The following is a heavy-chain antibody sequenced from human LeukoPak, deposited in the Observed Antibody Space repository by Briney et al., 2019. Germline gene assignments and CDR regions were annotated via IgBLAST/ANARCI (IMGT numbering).Heavy chain of an antibody. CDR2: IIPIFGTA. J-gene: IGHJ3*02. Sequence: GASVKVSCKASGGTFSSYAISWVRQAPGQGLEWMGGIIPIFGTANYAQKFQGRVTITADESTSTAYMELSSLRSEDTAVYYCARPSGGRYSSSPRGGFDIWGQGTMVTVSS. D-gene: IGHD6-13*01. V-gene: IGHV1-69*13. CDR3: ARPSGGRYSSSPRGGFDI. CDR1: GGTFSSYA.